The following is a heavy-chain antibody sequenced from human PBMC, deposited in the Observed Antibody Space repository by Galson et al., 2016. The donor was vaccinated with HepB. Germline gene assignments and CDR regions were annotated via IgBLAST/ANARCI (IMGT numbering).Heavy chain of an antibody. Sequence: SLRLSCAASGFTFSSYAMSWVRQAPGKGLEWVSGISGRGGSTYYADSVKGRFTISRENSKNTLYLQMNSLRAEDTAVYYCAKSLLGVTLVSYYYGMDVWGQGTTVTVSS. CDR2: ISGRGGST. V-gene: IGHV3-23*01. CDR3: AKSLLGVTLVSYYYGMDV. D-gene: IGHD2-21*02. J-gene: IGHJ6*02. CDR1: GFTFSSYA.